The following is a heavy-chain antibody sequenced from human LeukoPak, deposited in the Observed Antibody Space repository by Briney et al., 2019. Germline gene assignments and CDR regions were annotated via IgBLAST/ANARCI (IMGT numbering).Heavy chain of an antibody. V-gene: IGHV3-30*02. CDR3: ARDAPKNYDILTVYYMDV. CDR1: GFTFSAYG. CDR2: IRYDGSNK. Sequence: GGSLRLSCAASGFTFSAYGMHWVRQAPVKGLEWVAFIRYDGSNKYYPDSVRGRFTVSRDNSKNTLYLQMNSLRAEDTAVYYCARDAPKNYDILTVYYMDVWGKGTTVTVSS. D-gene: IGHD3-9*01. J-gene: IGHJ6*03.